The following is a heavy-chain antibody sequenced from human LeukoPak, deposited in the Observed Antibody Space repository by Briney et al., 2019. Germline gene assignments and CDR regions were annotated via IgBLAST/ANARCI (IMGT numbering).Heavy chain of an antibody. CDR3: ARGVLGRYWFDL. J-gene: IGHJ5*02. D-gene: IGHD3-16*01. CDR2: IIPIFGTA. V-gene: IGHV1-69*05. Sequence: SVKASWNAAGGNFRSYAISWVRQAPGQGLEWMGGIIPIFGTANYAQKFQGRVTITTDESTSTAYMELSSLRSEDTAVYYCARGVLGRYWFDLWGQGTLVTVSS. CDR1: GGNFRSYA.